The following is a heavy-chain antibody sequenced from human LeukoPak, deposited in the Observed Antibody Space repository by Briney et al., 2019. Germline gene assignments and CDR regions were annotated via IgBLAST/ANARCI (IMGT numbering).Heavy chain of an antibody. CDR1: GGSISSYY. D-gene: IGHD5-18*01. CDR2: IYYSGST. Sequence: PSETLSLTCTVSGGSISSYYWSWIRQPPGKGLEWIGYIYYSGSTNYNPSLKSRVTISVDTSKNQFSLKLSSVTAADTAVYYCASGVTRYYFDYWGQGTLVTASS. V-gene: IGHV4-59*08. J-gene: IGHJ4*02. CDR3: ASGVTRYYFDY.